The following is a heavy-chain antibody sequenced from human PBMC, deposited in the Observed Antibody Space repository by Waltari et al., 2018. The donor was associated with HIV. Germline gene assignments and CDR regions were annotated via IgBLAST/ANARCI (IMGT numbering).Heavy chain of an antibody. CDR3: ARHYYDSSGPLGGWFDP. CDR1: GFSLSTSGVG. V-gene: IGHV2-5*01. D-gene: IGHD3-22*01. Sequence: QITLKESGPTLVKPTQTLTLTCTFSGFSLSTSGVGVGWIRQPPGKALEWLALISWNDDKRYSPALKRRLTITKDTSKNQVVLTMTNMDPVDTATYYCARHYYDSSGPLGGWFDPWGQGTLVTVSS. J-gene: IGHJ5*02. CDR2: ISWNDDK.